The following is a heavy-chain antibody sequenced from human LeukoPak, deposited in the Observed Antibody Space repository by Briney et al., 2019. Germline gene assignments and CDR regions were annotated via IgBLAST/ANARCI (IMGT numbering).Heavy chain of an antibody. V-gene: IGHV3-23*01. J-gene: IGHJ5*02. CDR3: AKDRRGSSYGLFDP. Sequence: PGGSLRLFCAASGFTFSNYAMSWVRQAPGKGLEWVSGISGSGGSSYYADSVKGRFTISRDNSKNTLYLQMNSLSAEDTAIYYCAKDRRGSSYGLFDPWGQGTLVTVSS. CDR1: GFTFSNYA. D-gene: IGHD5-18*01. CDR2: ISGSGGSS.